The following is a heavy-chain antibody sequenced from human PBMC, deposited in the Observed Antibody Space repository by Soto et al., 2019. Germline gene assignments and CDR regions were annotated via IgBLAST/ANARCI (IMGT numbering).Heavy chain of an antibody. CDR3: ARDYYRFNSGYGFSMDV. CDR1: GFTFSSYA. Sequence: GGSLRLSCAASGFTFSSYAMHWVRQAPGKGLEWVAVISYDGSNKYYADSVKGRFTISRDNSKNTLYLQMNSLRAEDTAVYYCARDYYRFNSGYGFSMDVWGQGTTLTVSS. V-gene: IGHV3-30-3*01. D-gene: IGHD5-12*01. J-gene: IGHJ6*02. CDR2: ISYDGSNK.